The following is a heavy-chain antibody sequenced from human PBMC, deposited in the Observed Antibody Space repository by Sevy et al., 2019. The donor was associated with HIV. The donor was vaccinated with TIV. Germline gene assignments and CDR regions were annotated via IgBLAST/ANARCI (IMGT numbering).Heavy chain of an antibody. J-gene: IGHJ6*02. CDR1: GGSISSSSYY. V-gene: IGHV4-39*01. CDR3: ARLGEGYSGYDRSYYGMDV. D-gene: IGHD5-12*01. CDR2: IYYSGRT. Sequence: SETLSLTCTVSGGSISSSSYYWGWIRQPPGKGLEWIGSIYYSGRTYYNPSLKSRVTISVDTSKNQFSLKLSSVTAADTAVYYCARLGEGYSGYDRSYYGMDVWGQGTTVTVSS.